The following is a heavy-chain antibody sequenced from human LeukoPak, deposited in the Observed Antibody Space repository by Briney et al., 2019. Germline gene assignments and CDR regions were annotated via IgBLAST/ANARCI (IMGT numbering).Heavy chain of an antibody. J-gene: IGHJ5*02. CDR2: IYYSGAT. Sequence: SETLSLTCTVSGGSISSSNHYWGWIRQPPGKGLEWIGSIYYSGATYYNPSLASRVTISIDTSNNQFSLKLSSVTAADTAVYYCARGVGTLIYGDCEFDPWGQGTLATVSS. V-gene: IGHV4-39*07. D-gene: IGHD4-17*01. CDR1: GGSISSSNHY. CDR3: ARGVGTLIYGDCEFDP.